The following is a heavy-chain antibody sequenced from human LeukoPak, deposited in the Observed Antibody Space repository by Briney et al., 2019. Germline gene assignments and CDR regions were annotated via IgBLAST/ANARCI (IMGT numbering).Heavy chain of an antibody. V-gene: IGHV1-69*13. CDR1: GGTFSSYA. J-gene: IGHJ6*02. CDR2: IIPIFGTA. Sequence: ASVKVSCKASGGTFSSYAISWVRQAPGQGLEWTGGIIPIFGTANYAQKFQGRVTITADESTSTAYMELSSLRSEDTAVYYCARGYDFWSGYYYYYYGMDVWGQGTTVTVSS. CDR3: ARGYDFWSGYYYYYYGMDV. D-gene: IGHD3-3*01.